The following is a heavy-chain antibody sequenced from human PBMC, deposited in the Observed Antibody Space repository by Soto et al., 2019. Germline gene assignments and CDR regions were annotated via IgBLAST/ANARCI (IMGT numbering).Heavy chain of an antibody. Sequence: ASVKVSCKASGYTFTSYAMHWVRQAPGQRLEWMGWIDAGNGNTKYSQKFQGRVTITRDTSASTAYMELSSLRSEDTAVYYCARGGSLYWYFDLWGRGTLVTVSS. D-gene: IGHD1-26*01. CDR3: ARGGSLYWYFDL. V-gene: IGHV1-3*01. J-gene: IGHJ2*01. CDR1: GYTFTSYA. CDR2: IDAGNGNT.